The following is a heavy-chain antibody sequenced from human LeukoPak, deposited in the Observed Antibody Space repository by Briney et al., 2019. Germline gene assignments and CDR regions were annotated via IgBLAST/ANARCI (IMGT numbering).Heavy chain of an antibody. Sequence: PSETLSLTCTVSGYSISSGYYWGWIRQPPGKGLEWIGNIYRRGSTHYNPSLKSRVTISMDTSKNQFSLKLSSVTAADTAVYYCARDVRNYYDSSGYYLFDYWGQGTLVTVSS. D-gene: IGHD3-22*01. CDR3: ARDVRNYYDSSGYYLFDY. CDR2: IYRRGST. V-gene: IGHV4-38-2*02. J-gene: IGHJ4*02. CDR1: GYSISSGYY.